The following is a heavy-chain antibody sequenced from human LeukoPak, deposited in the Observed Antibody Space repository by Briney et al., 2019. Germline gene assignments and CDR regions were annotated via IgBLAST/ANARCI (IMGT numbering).Heavy chain of an antibody. V-gene: IGHV4-34*01. J-gene: IGHJ4*02. CDR1: GGSFSGNY. CDR3: ASLYGSVSYHLDY. D-gene: IGHD3-10*01. CDR2: INHSGTT. Sequence: SETLSLTCAVYGGSFSGNYWSWIRQPPGKGLEWIGDINHSGTTNYSPCLKSRVTISVDTSKNQFSLNLSSVTAADTAVFYCASLYGSVSYHLDYWGQGTLVTVSS.